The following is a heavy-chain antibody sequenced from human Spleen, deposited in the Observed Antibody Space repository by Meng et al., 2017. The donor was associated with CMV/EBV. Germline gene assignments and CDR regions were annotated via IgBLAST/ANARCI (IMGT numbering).Heavy chain of an antibody. CDR2: INHSGST. V-gene: IGHV4-34*01. J-gene: IGHJ4*02. CDR1: CGSFSSFY. D-gene: IGHD5-18*01. CDR3: ARSDGRIAPGHY. Sequence: QLLLQQWAAGLLKPSGTLSLTCAVYCGSFSSFYWHWIRQPPGKGLEWIGEINHSGSTNYNPSLKNRVTISVDTSKNQFSLKLSSVTAADTAVYYCARSDGRIAPGHYWGQGTLVTVSS.